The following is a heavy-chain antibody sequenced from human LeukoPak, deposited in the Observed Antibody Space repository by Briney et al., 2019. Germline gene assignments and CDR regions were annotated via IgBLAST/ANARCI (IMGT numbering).Heavy chain of an antibody. J-gene: IGHJ5*02. Sequence: KFQGRVTTTRDTSASIAYMELSSLRSEDTAVYYCARELKYSYGAFDPWGQGTLVTVSS. D-gene: IGHD5-18*01. CDR3: ARELKYSYGAFDP. V-gene: IGHV1-3*01.